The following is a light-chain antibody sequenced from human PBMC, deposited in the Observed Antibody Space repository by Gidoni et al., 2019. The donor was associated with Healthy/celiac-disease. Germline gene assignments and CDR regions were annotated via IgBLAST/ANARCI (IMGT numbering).Light chain of an antibody. V-gene: IGKV4-1*01. CDR1: QSVLYSYNNKNY. J-gene: IGKJ1*01. CDR3: QQYYSSPRT. CDR2: WSS. Sequence: DIVMTQSTDSRAVSLGERATISCKSSQSVLYSYNNKNYLAWYQQKPGQPPKLLIYWSSTRESGVPDRFSGSGSGTDFTLTISSLQAEDVAFYYCQQYYSSPRTFGQGTQVEIK.